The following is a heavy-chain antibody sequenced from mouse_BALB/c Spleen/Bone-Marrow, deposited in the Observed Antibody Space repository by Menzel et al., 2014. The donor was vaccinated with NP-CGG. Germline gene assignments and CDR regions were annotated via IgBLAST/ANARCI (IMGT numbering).Heavy chain of an antibody. J-gene: IGHJ3*01. CDR3: VRPYDYGTWFAY. D-gene: IGHD2-4*01. Sequence: EVKLMESGGDLVKPGGFLKLSCAASGFTFSTYGMSWVRQTPDKRLEWVAAISNGGLYTYYPDTVKGRFTISRDNAKNTLYLQMSSLKSEDTAMYYCVRPYDYGTWFAYWGQGTLVTVSA. CDR2: ISNGGLYT. CDR1: GFTFSTYG. V-gene: IGHV5-6*01.